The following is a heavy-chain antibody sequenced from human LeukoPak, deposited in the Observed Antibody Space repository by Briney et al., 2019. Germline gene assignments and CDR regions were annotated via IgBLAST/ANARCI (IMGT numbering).Heavy chain of an antibody. Sequence: ETLSLTCGVSGGSIDSTNYWSWVRQAPGKGLEWVSATYSGGSTYYADSVKGRFTISSDNSKNTLYLQMNSLKAEDTAIYYCARAQDYCSGSTCYGYFQYWGQGTLVTVSS. CDR3: ARAQDYCSGSTCYGYFQY. D-gene: IGHD2-15*01. V-gene: IGHV3-53*01. CDR1: GGSIDSTNY. CDR2: TYSGGST. J-gene: IGHJ1*01.